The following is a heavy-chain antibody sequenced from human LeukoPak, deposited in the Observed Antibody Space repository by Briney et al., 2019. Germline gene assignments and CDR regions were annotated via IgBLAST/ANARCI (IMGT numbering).Heavy chain of an antibody. J-gene: IGHJ6*02. CDR2: IEWDDDK. V-gene: IGHV2-70*11. Sequence: SGPTLVNPTQTLTLTCTFSGFSLSTSEVCVSWIRQTPGKALEWLARIEWDDDKYYSTSLKTRLTISKDTSKNQVVLTMTNMDPVDTATYYCARTPYYGSGSYSYYYYGLDVWGQGTTVTVSS. CDR1: GFSLSTSEVC. D-gene: IGHD3-10*01. CDR3: ARTPYYGSGSYSYYYYGLDV.